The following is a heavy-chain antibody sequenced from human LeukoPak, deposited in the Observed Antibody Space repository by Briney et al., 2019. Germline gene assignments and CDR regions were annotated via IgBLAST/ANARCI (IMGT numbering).Heavy chain of an antibody. V-gene: IGHV4-39*07. CDR1: GDSIISSTYY. J-gene: IGHJ3*02. D-gene: IGHD2-2*01. CDR3: VGKFPQIGYCSSSSCPGAFDI. Sequence: SETLSLTCSVSGDSIISSTYYWGWIRQPPGKGLEWIGSVYYSGTTYSHPSLKSRVTITIDTSENQFSLNLSSVTAADTAVYYCVGKFPQIGYCSSSSCPGAFDIWGQGTMVTVSS. CDR2: VYYSGTT.